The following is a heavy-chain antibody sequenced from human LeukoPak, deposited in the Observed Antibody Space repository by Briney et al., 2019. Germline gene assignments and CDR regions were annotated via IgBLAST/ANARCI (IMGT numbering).Heavy chain of an antibody. V-gene: IGHV3-33*01. CDR1: GFTFSSYG. CDR3: ARGRGTFRYYFDY. CDR2: IWYDGSNK. J-gene: IGHJ4*02. D-gene: IGHD3-16*01. Sequence: PGRSLRLSCAASGFTFSSYGMHWVRQAPGKGLEWVAVIWYDGSNKYYADSVKGRFTISRDNSKNTLYLQMNRLRAEDTAVYYCARGRGTFRYYFDYWGQGTLVTVSS.